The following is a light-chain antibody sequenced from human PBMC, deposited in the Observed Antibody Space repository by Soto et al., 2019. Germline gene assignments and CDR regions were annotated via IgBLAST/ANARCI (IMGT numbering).Light chain of an antibody. J-gene: IGLJ3*02. CDR3: QSYESSLSGWV. CDR1: SSNIGAGYD. CDR2: GNS. V-gene: IGLV1-40*01. Sequence: QSVLTQPPSVSGAPGQRVTISCTGSSSNIGAGYDVHWYQQLPGTAPKLLIYGNSNRPSGVPDRFSGSKSGTSASLAITGLQDEDEADYYCQSYESSLSGWVFGGGTKLTVL.